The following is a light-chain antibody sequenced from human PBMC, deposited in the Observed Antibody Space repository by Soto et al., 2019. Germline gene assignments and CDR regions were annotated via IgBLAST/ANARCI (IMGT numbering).Light chain of an antibody. CDR3: QQFYTTLFT. V-gene: IGKV1-39*01. CDR2: AAS. J-gene: IGKJ3*01. Sequence: DIQMTQSPASLSASVGDRVTITCRASQSISNYLNWYQQKPGKAPNLLIYAASSLRSGVPSRFNGSGSGTDFNLTISSLQPEDCATYSCQQFYTTLFTFGPGTNVEIK. CDR1: QSISNY.